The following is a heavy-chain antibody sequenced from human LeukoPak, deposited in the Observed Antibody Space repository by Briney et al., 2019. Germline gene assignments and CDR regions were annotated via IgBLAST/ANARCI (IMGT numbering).Heavy chain of an antibody. CDR3: ASPGFPYYYDSSGYYNWFDP. CDR1: GYTFTSYD. V-gene: IGHV1-8*01. CDR2: MKPDSGRT. D-gene: IGHD3-22*01. J-gene: IGHJ5*02. Sequence: ASVTVSCKPSGYTFTSYDINWVRQAAGQGLEWMGWMKPDSGRTVYAQTCQGRVTMTRDTSITTAYMELSGLTSDDTAVYYCASPGFPYYYDSSGYYNWFDPWGQGTLVTVSS.